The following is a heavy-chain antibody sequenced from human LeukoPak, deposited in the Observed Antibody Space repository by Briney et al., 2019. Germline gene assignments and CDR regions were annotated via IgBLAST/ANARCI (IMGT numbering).Heavy chain of an antibody. CDR1: GFTFSSYW. D-gene: IGHD6-6*01. J-gene: IGHJ4*02. Sequence: GSLRLSCAASGFTFSSYWMSWVRQPPGKGLEWLANIKQDGGEKNYVDSVKGRFTISRDNAKNSLYLQINSLRAEDTAVYYCARIGYSSSSFDYWGQGTLVTVSS. CDR2: IKQDGGEK. CDR3: ARIGYSSSSFDY. V-gene: IGHV3-7*01.